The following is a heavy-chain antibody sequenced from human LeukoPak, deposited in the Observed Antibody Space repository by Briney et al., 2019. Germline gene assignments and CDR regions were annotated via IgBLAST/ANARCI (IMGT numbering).Heavy chain of an antibody. Sequence: GGSLRLSCAASGFTVSSNYMSWVRQAPGKGLEWVSVIYSGGSTYYAGSVKGRFTISRDNSKNTLYLQMNSLRAEDTAVYYCARDNYDSEDYYFDYWGQGTLVTVSS. V-gene: IGHV3-66*01. CDR1: GFTVSSNY. CDR3: ARDNYDSEDYYFDY. J-gene: IGHJ4*02. D-gene: IGHD3-3*01. CDR2: IYSGGST.